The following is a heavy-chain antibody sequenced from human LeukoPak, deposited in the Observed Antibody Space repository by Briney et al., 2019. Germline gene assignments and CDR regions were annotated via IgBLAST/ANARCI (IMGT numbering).Heavy chain of an antibody. CDR3: ARSRFVVVPAAIVYYYYGMDV. V-gene: IGHV4-59*01. CDR2: IYYSGST. J-gene: IGHJ6*02. Sequence: SETLSLTCNVSGGSLSSYYWSWLRQPPGKGLEWIGYIYYSGSTNYNPSLKSRVTISVDTSKNQFSLKLSSVTAADTAVYYCARSRFVVVPAAIVYYYYGMDVWGQGTTVTVSS. CDR1: GGSLSSYY. D-gene: IGHD2-2*01.